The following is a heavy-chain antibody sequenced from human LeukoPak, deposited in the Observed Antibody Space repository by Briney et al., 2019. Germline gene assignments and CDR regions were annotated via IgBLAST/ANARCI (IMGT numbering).Heavy chain of an antibody. Sequence: SEALSLTCTVSGVSISSYYWTWIRQPPGEGLEWIGYIYYSGSTNYNPSLKSRVTISVDTSKNQFSLKLSSVTAADTAVYYCARALQPGVYAFDIWGQGTMVTVSS. CDR3: ARALQPGVYAFDI. CDR2: IYYSGST. V-gene: IGHV4-59*01. J-gene: IGHJ3*02. D-gene: IGHD6-13*01. CDR1: GVSISSYY.